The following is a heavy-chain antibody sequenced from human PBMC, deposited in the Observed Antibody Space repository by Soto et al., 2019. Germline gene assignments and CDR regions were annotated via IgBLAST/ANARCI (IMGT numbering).Heavy chain of an antibody. J-gene: IGHJ3*02. Sequence: ASVKVSCKATGYTFRAYTMNWVRQAPGPSLEWMGWINAGSGNTKYSQNFQGRVSITRDTSASTVYMELTGLTSEDTAVYYCARDTETLGPRANDALDIWGQGTMVTVSS. CDR3: ARDTETLGPRANDALDI. D-gene: IGHD3-3*02. CDR2: INAGSGNT. CDR1: GYTFRAYT. V-gene: IGHV1-3*01.